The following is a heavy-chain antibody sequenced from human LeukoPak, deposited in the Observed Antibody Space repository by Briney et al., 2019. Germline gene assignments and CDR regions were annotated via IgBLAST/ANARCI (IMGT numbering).Heavy chain of an antibody. D-gene: IGHD1-26*01. CDR2: INPNSGGT. J-gene: IGHJ3*02. V-gene: IGHV1-2*02. Sequence: ASVKVSCKASGYTFTGYYMHWVRQAPGQGLEWMGWINPNSGGTNYAQKFQGRVTMTRNTSISTAYMELSSLRSEDTAVYYCARFVVGATTGDIWGQGTMVTVSS. CDR1: GYTFTGYY. CDR3: ARFVVGATTGDI.